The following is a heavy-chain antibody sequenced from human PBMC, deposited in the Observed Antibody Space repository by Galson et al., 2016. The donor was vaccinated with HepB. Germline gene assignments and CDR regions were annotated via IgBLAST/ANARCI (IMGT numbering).Heavy chain of an antibody. CDR1: GFSLSTSGVG. J-gene: IGHJ4*02. D-gene: IGHD4-23*01. Sequence: PALVKPTQTLTLTCTFSGFSLSTSGVGVGWIRQPPGRALEWPALIFWNDDKRYSPSLKSRLTITKDTSKNNVVLTVTNMDPVDTATYYCARFGTEITPGGPFDSWGQGTLVTVSS. V-gene: IGHV2-5*01. CDR2: IFWNDDK. CDR3: ARFGTEITPGGPFDS.